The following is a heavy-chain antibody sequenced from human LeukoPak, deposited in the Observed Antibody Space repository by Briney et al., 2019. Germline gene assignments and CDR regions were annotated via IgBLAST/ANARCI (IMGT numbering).Heavy chain of an antibody. Sequence: SETLSLTCTVSGGSISSYYWSWIRQPAGKGLEWIGRIYISGSTNYNPSLKSRVTMSVDTSKNQFSLKLSSVTAADAAVYYCARDRGTWNDDGFDYWGQGTLVTVSS. J-gene: IGHJ4*02. CDR2: IYISGST. CDR3: ARDRGTWNDDGFDY. V-gene: IGHV4-4*07. CDR1: GGSISSYY. D-gene: IGHD1-1*01.